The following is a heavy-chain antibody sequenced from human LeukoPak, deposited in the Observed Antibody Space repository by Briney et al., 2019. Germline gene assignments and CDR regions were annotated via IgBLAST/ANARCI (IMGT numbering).Heavy chain of an antibody. CDR2: IKQDGSEK. D-gene: IGHD3-10*01. V-gene: IGHV3-7*05. CDR1: GFTFSNYW. J-gene: IGHJ5*02. CDR3: ATLSAGS. Sequence: GGSLTLSCAASGFTFSNYWMSWVRQAPGKGLEWVANIKQDGSEKYYVDSVKGRFTISRDNAKNSVYLQMNSLRAEDTAVYYCATLSAGSWGQGTLVTDSS.